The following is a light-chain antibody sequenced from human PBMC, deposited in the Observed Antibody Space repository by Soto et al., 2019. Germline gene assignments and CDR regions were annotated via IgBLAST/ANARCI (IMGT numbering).Light chain of an antibody. Sequence: QAVVTQPASVSGSPGQSITISCTGTSSDVGGYNYVSWYQQHPGKAPKLMIYEVSNRPSGVSNRFSGSKSGNTASLTISGLQAEDEADYYCSSYTSISTLVVFGGGTKLTVL. V-gene: IGLV2-14*01. CDR2: EVS. CDR3: SSYTSISTLVV. CDR1: SSDVGGYNY. J-gene: IGLJ2*01.